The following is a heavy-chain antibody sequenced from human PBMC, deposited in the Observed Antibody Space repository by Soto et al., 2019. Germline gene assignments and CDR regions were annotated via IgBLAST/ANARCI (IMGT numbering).Heavy chain of an antibody. CDR2: IYYSGST. V-gene: IGHV4-61*01. CDR3: ARRRSAWYYYGMDV. Sequence: QVQLQESGPGLVKPSETLSLTCTVSGGSVSSGSYYWSWIRQPPGKGLEWIGYIYYSGSTNYNPSLKRRVTISVDTSTNQFSLKLSSVTAADTAVYYCARRRSAWYYYGMDVWGQGTTVTVSS. J-gene: IGHJ6*02. CDR1: GGSVSSGSYY.